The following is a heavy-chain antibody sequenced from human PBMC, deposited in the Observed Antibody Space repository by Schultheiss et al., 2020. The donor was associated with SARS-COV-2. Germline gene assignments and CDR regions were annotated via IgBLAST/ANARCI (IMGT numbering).Heavy chain of an antibody. CDR1: GYTFTSYG. J-gene: IGHJ4*02. D-gene: IGHD1-26*01. CDR2: INPSGGST. Sequence: ASVKVSCKASGYTFTSYGISWVRQAPGQGLEWMGIINPSGGSTSYAQKFQGRVTMTRDTSTSTVYMELSSLRSEDTAVYYCARDGREWELLFDYWGQGTLVTVSS. CDR3: ARDGREWELLFDY. V-gene: IGHV1-46*01.